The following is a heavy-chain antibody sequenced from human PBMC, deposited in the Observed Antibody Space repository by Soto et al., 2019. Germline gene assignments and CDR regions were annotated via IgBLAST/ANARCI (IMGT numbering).Heavy chain of an antibody. Sequence: PSETLSLTCTVSGGSISNSSYYWDWIRRRPGKGLEWIGTIYYRGTTYYNPSLESRVTMSVDTSKNQFSLKLSSVTAPDTAVYYCARTLKGSWVFDGFDIWGQGTMVTVSS. CDR2: IYYRGTT. V-gene: IGHV4-39*01. J-gene: IGHJ3*02. CDR3: ARTLKGSWVFDGFDI. CDR1: GGSISNSSYY. D-gene: IGHD2-15*01.